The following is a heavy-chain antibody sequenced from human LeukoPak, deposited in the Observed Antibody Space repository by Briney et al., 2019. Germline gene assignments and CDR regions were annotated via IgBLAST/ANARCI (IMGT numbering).Heavy chain of an antibody. D-gene: IGHD2-15*01. V-gene: IGHV5-51*01. CDR2: IYPDDSDT. CDR1: GYKFPTYW. J-gene: IGHJ3*02. Sequence: GGSLQISCKGSGYKFPTYWIGWVRQMPGKGLEWMGIIYPDDSDTRYSPSFQGLVTISADKSINTAYLQWSSLKASDTAMYYCARHEGYCIGSSCSDTFDIWGQGTMVTVSS. CDR3: ARHEGYCIGSSCSDTFDI.